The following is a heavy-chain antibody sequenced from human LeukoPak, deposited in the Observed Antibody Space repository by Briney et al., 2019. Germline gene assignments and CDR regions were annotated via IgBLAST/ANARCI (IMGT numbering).Heavy chain of an antibody. CDR2: INPNNGGT. D-gene: IGHD3-3*01. V-gene: IGHV1-2*02. J-gene: IGHJ5*02. CDR3: ARNFGDFWSGNDYNWFDP. CDR1: GYTFTGYY. Sequence: ASVKVSCKASGYTFTGYYMYWVRQAPGQGLEWMGWINPNNGGTNYAQKFQGRVTMTRDTSISTAYMELSRLTSDDTAVYYCARNFGDFWSGNDYNWFDPWGQGTQVTVSS.